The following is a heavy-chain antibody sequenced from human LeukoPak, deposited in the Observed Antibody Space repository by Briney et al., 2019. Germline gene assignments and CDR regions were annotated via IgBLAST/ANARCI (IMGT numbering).Heavy chain of an antibody. CDR2: INHSGST. Sequence: SETLSLTCAVYGGSFSGYYWSWIRQPPGKGLEWIGEINHSGSTNYNPSLKSRVTISVDTSKNQFSLKLSSVTAADTAVYYCASLNYYDSSGYSYSSYYFDYWGQGTLVTVSS. CDR1: GGSFSGYY. V-gene: IGHV4-34*01. D-gene: IGHD3-22*01. J-gene: IGHJ4*02. CDR3: ASLNYYDSSGYSYSSYYFDY.